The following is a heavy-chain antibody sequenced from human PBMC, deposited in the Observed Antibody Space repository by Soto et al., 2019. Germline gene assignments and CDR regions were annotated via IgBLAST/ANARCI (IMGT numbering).Heavy chain of an antibody. V-gene: IGHV1-69*02. CDR1: GGTFSSYT. D-gene: IGHD2-2*01. CDR2: IIPILGIA. J-gene: IGHJ4*02. Sequence: QVQLVQSGAEVKKPGSSVKVSCKASGGTFSSYTISWVRQAPGQGLEWMGRIIPILGIANYAQKFQGRVTITADKSTSTAYMELSSLRSEDTAVYYCARNTVVPADMYVYWGQGTLVTVSS. CDR3: ARNTVVPADMYVY.